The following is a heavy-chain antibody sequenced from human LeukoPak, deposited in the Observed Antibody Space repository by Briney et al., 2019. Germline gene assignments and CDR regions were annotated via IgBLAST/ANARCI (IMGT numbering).Heavy chain of an antibody. D-gene: IGHD3-3*01. CDR1: GDSVSSNSAA. Sequence: SQTLSLTCAISGDSVSSNSAAWNWIRQSPSRGLEWLGRTYYRSKLYNDYAVTVKIRITINPDTSKNRFSLQLNSVTPEDTAVYYCARSSLGVLRFLPWGQGTLVTVSS. CDR2: TYYRSKLYN. CDR3: ARSSLGVLRFLP. V-gene: IGHV6-1*01. J-gene: IGHJ5*02.